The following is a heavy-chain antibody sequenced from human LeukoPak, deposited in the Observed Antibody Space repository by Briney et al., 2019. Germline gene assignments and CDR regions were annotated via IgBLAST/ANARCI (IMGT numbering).Heavy chain of an antibody. V-gene: IGHV1-46*01. CDR3: ARVSYRRGAFDI. Sequence: GASVKVSCKASGGTFSSYAISWVRQAPGQGLEWMGIINPSGGSTSYAQKFQGRVTMTRDTSTSTVYMELSSLRSEDTAVYYCARVSYRRGAFDIWGQGTMVTVSS. CDR2: INPSGGST. J-gene: IGHJ3*02. CDR1: GGTFSSYA. D-gene: IGHD3-16*02.